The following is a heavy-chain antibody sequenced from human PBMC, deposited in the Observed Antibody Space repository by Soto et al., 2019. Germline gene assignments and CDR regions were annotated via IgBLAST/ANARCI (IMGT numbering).Heavy chain of an antibody. CDR2: IIPIFGTA. Sequence: QVQLVQSGAEVKKPGSSVKVSCKASGGTFSSYAISWVRQAPGQGLEWMGGIIPIFGTANYAQKFQGRVTITADESTSTAYTELSSLRSEDTAVYYCARAVCGGDCYLFDYWGQGTLVTVSS. CDR3: ARAVCGGDCYLFDY. CDR1: GGTFSSYA. D-gene: IGHD2-21*02. J-gene: IGHJ4*02. V-gene: IGHV1-69*12.